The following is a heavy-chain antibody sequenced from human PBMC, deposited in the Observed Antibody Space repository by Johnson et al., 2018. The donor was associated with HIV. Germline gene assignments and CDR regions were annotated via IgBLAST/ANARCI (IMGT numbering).Heavy chain of an antibody. CDR3: ARGALGSFDI. CDR2: IKTDGSDT. J-gene: IGHJ3*02. CDR1: GFTFSSYD. V-gene: IGHV3-74*02. Sequence: VQLVESGGGLVKPGGSLRLSCAASGFTFSSYDMHWVRQAPGKGLIWVACIKTDGSDTNYADSVKGRFTISRDNAKNTVYLQMDSLRDEDMAVYYCARGALGSFDIWGQGTMVTVSA. D-gene: IGHD3-10*01.